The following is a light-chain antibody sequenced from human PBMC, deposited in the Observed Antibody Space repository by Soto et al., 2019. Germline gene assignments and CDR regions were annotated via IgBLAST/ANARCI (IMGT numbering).Light chain of an antibody. CDR1: QGISNY. CDR3: QEASRIPIT. J-gene: IGKJ5*01. Sequence: DIQMTQSPSAMSASVGDRVTITCRASQGISNYLAWFQQKPGKAPNLLIYAASTLQSGVPSRFSGSGSGTDFTLTISYLQAEDFGTYYCQEASRIPITFGQGTRLEIK. V-gene: IGKV1-17*03. CDR2: AAS.